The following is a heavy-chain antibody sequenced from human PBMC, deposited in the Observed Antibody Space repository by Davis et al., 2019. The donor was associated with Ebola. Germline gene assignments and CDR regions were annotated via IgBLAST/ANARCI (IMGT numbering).Heavy chain of an antibody. CDR2: IGGDIATI. CDR3: AKDIQGGSSYLDY. CDR1: GFNSNNYA. V-gene: IGHV3-23*01. J-gene: IGHJ4*02. D-gene: IGHD3-16*01. Sequence: GESLKISCETSGFNSNNYAMSWVRQAPGKGLEWVAAIGGDIATIYYADPVKGRFTISRDISKNTVYLQMNSLRVEDTAIYYGAKDIQGGSSYLDYWGQGTQVTVSS.